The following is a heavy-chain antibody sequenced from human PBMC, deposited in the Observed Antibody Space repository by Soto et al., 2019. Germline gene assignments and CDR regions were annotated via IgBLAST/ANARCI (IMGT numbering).Heavy chain of an antibody. CDR1: GFTFSSYS. CDR3: ARYSGYEPPDY. CDR2: ISSSSSYI. Sequence: PGGSLRLSCAASGFTFSSYSMNWVRQAPGKGLGWVSSISSSSSYIYYAGSVKGRFTISRDNAKNSLYLQMNSLRAEDTAVYYCARYSGYEPPDYWGQGTLVTVSS. J-gene: IGHJ4*02. V-gene: IGHV3-21*01. D-gene: IGHD5-12*01.